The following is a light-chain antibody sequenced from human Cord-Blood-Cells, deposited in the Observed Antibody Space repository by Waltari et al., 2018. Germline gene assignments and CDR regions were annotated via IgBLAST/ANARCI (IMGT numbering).Light chain of an antibody. CDR3: QQYGSSPFT. CDR1: QSVSSSY. V-gene: IGKV3-20*01. CDR2: GAS. Sequence: IVLPQSPGTLSSSTAERATLSCRASQSVSSSYLAWYQQKPGQAPRLLIYGASSRATGIPDRFSGSGSGTDFTLTISRLEPEDFAVYYCQQYGSSPFTFGPGTKVDIK. J-gene: IGKJ3*01.